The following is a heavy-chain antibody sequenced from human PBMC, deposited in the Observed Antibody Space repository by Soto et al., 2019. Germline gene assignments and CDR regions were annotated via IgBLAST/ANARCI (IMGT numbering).Heavy chain of an antibody. D-gene: IGHD5-12*01. J-gene: IGHJ4*02. Sequence: EVQLLQSGGGLVQPGGSLRLSCAASGFTFTSYSMTWVRQTPGKGLEWVAAVNAGGYSTYYADSVKGRFTISRDNSNKTLYLQMNSLRAEDTAVYYCAKDLRAGSGYDFDYRDQGTVVTVSS. CDR2: VNAGGYST. V-gene: IGHV3-23*01. CDR1: GFTFTSYS. CDR3: AKDLRAGSGYDFDY.